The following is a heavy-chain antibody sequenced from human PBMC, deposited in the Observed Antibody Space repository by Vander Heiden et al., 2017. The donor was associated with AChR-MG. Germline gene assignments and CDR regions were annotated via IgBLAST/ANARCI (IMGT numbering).Heavy chain of an antibody. CDR3: ARYNEGTFDI. Sequence: QVQLVESGGGVVQPGRSLRLSCAASGFIFRNYGMHWVRQAPGKGLEWVAVIWYDGSNKYYADSVKGRFTISRDNAKNTLYLEMNSLRAEDTAVYYCARYNEGTFDIWGQGTMVIVSS. CDR2: IWYDGSNK. CDR1: GFIFRNYG. V-gene: IGHV3-33*01. J-gene: IGHJ3*02. D-gene: IGHD1-1*01.